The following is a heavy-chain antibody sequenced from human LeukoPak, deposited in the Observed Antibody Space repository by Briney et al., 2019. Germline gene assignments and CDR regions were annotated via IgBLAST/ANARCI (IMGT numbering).Heavy chain of an antibody. V-gene: IGHV4-39*01. CDR1: GGSISSSSYY. CDR3: ARHLYGDYANFDY. J-gene: IGHJ4*02. Sequence: SETLSLTCTVSGGSISSSSYYWGWIRQPPGRGLEWIGSIYYSGSTYYNPSLKGRVTISVDTSKNQFSLKLSSVTAADTAVYYCARHLYGDYANFDYWGQGTLVTVSS. D-gene: IGHD4-17*01. CDR2: IYYSGST.